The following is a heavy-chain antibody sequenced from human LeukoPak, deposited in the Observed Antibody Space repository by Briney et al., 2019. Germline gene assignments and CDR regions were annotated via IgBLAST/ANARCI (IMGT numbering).Heavy chain of an antibody. CDR2: INHSGST. V-gene: IGHV4-34*01. Sequence: TSETLSLTCAVYGGSFSGYYWSWIRQPPGKGLEWIGEINHSGSTNYNPSLKSRVTISVDTSKNQFSLKLSSVTAADTAVYYCARLPIPYSSGWYGVLDYWGQGTLVTVSS. J-gene: IGHJ4*02. CDR3: ARLPIPYSSGWYGVLDY. D-gene: IGHD6-19*01. CDR1: GGSFSGYY.